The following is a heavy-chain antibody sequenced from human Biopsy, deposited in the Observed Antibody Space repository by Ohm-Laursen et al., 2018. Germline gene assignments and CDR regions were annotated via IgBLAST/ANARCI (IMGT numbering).Heavy chain of an antibody. CDR1: GFSFTGYY. D-gene: IGHD2-15*01. Sequence: ASVKVSCKASGFSFTGYYIHWVRQAPGQGLEWMGWISPKSGGTNYAQKFQGNITMTKNTSMSTAYMEMSRLRSDDTAVYFCARGSAAGMVVALDFDVWGQGTPVTVSS. CDR3: ARGSAAGMVVALDFDV. V-gene: IGHV1-2*02. CDR2: ISPKSGGT. J-gene: IGHJ4*02.